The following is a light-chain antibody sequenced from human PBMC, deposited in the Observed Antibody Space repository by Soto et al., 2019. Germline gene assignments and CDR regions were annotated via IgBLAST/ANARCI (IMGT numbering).Light chain of an antibody. CDR3: QQYGGSPGT. V-gene: IGKV3-20*01. J-gene: IGKJ1*01. CDR1: QSVDRY. CDR2: GAS. Sequence: EVVFTQSPDTLSLSPAAPATLSCMASQSVDRYVAWYQQKVGQAPRLLIFGASIRATGLPDRFSGSGSGTDFTLTISRLEPEDFAVYYCQQYGGSPGTFGQGTKVDIK.